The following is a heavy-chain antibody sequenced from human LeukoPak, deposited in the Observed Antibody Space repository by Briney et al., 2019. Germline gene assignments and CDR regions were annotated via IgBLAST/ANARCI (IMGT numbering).Heavy chain of an antibody. Sequence: GGSLRLSCAASGFTFSDYNMSWICQAPGKGLEWVSYISSSSSYANYADSVKGRFTISRDNAKNSLYLQMNSLRAEDTAVYYCARVSPPPYSSGWYGNEQEYYFDYWGQGTLVTVSS. CDR2: ISSSSSYA. D-gene: IGHD6-19*01. V-gene: IGHV3-11*05. CDR1: GFTFSDYN. J-gene: IGHJ4*02. CDR3: ARVSPPPYSSGWYGNEQEYYFDY.